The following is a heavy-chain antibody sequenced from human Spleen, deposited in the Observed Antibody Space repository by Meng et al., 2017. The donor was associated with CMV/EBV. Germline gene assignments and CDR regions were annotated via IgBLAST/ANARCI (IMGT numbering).Heavy chain of an antibody. V-gene: IGHV3-21*06. Sequence: GGSLRLSCAPSGFSFSTYTLHWVRQAPGKGLEWVASISSSRSYINYADPVKGRFTISRDNAKDSLYPQMSSLRAEDTAVYYCARDQYCSSTSCYHYYYYGMDVWGQGTTVTVSS. D-gene: IGHD2-2*01. CDR2: ISSSRSYI. CDR3: ARDQYCSSTSCYHYYYYGMDV. J-gene: IGHJ6*02. CDR1: GFSFSTYT.